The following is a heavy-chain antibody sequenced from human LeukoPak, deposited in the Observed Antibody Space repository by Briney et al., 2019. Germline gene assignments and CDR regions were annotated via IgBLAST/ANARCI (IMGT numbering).Heavy chain of an antibody. D-gene: IGHD6-19*01. CDR3: ARRTRQLLVFWFDP. CDR1: GYTFTSHV. Sequence: GASVKVSCKASGYTFTSHVINWVRQAPGQGLEWMGWINTNTGNPTYAQGFKGRFVFSLDTFVGSANLEISSLKAEDTAVYYCARRTRQLLVFWFDPWGQGTLVTVSS. CDR2: INTNTGNP. V-gene: IGHV7-4-1*02. J-gene: IGHJ5*02.